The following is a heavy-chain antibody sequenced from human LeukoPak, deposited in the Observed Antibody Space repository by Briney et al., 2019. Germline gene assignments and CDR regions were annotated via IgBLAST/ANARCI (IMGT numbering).Heavy chain of an antibody. CDR1: GGSFSGFY. CDR2: INHSGSGST. D-gene: IGHD4/OR15-4a*01. CDR3: AGIGDGAKDY. Sequence: SETLSLTCAVYGGSFSGFYWTWIRQPPGKGLEWIGEINHSGSGSTNYNPSLKSRVTISVDTSKNQLSLKLSSLTAADSAVYYCAGIGDGAKDYWGQGTLVTVPS. J-gene: IGHJ4*02. V-gene: IGHV4-34*01.